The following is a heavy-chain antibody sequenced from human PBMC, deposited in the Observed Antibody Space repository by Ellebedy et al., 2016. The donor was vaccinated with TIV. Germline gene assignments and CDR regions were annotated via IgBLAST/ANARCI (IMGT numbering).Heavy chain of an antibody. Sequence: APGKGLEWVAVIQFDGGHMYYADSVKGRITISRDNSKNSLYLQMKSLRAEDTAAYYCARGPYSRIYQSAFDVWGQGTVVTVSS. J-gene: IGHJ3*01. D-gene: IGHD3-22*01. V-gene: IGHV3-33*01. CDR2: IQFDGGHM. CDR3: ARGPYSRIYQSAFDV.